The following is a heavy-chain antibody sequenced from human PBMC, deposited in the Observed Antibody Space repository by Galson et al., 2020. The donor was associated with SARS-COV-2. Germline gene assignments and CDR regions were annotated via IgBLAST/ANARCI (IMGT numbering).Heavy chain of an antibody. CDR1: GGSFNSGASY. D-gene: IGHD3-22*01. J-gene: IGHJ4*02. Sequence: SETLSLTCTVSGGSFNSGASYWSWIRQHPGKGLEWIGYIHYGGSTYYNPSLKSRLTISIDTSKNQFSLKLNSVTAADTAVYYCARAFYDSSGSNGGIDSWGPGTLVTVSS. CDR2: IHYGGST. V-gene: IGHV4-31*03. CDR3: ARAFYDSSGSNGGIDS.